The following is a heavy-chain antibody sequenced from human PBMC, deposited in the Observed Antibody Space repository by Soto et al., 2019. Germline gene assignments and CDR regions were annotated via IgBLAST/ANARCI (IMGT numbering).Heavy chain of an antibody. D-gene: IGHD1-26*01. J-gene: IGHJ4*02. Sequence: QVQLQESGPGLVKPSETLSLTCTVSGGSISNYFWSWIRQPPGKGLEWIGYIYYSGSTNYNPSLKSRVTISVDTSKNQFSLPLSSVTAADTAVYYCARSVGATTFDYWGQGTLVTVSS. V-gene: IGHV4-59*01. CDR2: IYYSGST. CDR3: ARSVGATTFDY. CDR1: GGSISNYF.